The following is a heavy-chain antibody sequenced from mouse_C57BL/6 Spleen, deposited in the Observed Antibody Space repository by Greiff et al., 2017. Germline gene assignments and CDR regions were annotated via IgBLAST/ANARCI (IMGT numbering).Heavy chain of an antibody. CDR2: IYPGDGDT. CDR1: GYAFSSSW. V-gene: IGHV1-82*01. J-gene: IGHJ2*01. Sequence: QVQLQQSGPELVKPGASVKISCKASGYAFSSSWMNWVKQRPGKGLEWIGRIYPGDGDTNYNGKFKGKATLTADKSSSTAYMQLSSLTSEDSAVYFCARSPLGHGPYFDYWGQGTTLTVSS. CDR3: ARSPLGHGPYFDY. D-gene: IGHD4-1*01.